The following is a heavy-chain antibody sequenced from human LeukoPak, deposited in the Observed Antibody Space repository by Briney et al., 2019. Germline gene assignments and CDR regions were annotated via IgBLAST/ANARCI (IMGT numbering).Heavy chain of an antibody. CDR1: GYTFTSYD. D-gene: IGHD3-10*01. CDR2: MNPNSGNT. CDR3: ARIRTRYGSGSYYLDY. Sequence: GASVKVSCKASGYTFTSYDINWVRQATGQGLEWMGWMNPNSGNTGYAQKFQGRVTITRNTSISTAYMELSRLRSDDTAVYYCARIRTRYGSGSYYLDYWGQGTLVTVSS. J-gene: IGHJ4*02. V-gene: IGHV1-8*03.